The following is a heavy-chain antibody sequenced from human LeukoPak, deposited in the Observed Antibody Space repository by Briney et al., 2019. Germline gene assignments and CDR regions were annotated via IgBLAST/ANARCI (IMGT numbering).Heavy chain of an antibody. Sequence: SETLSLTCAVYGGSFSSYYWSWIRQPPGKGLESIGYIRNRGSTNYNPSLKSRVTISVDTSKNQFSLKLRSVTAADTAVYYCARSAPYYDFWTGYYDALYYMDVWGKGTTVTVSS. CDR3: ARSAPYYDFWTGYYDALYYMDV. J-gene: IGHJ6*03. CDR2: IRNRGST. D-gene: IGHD3-3*01. CDR1: GGSFSSYY. V-gene: IGHV4-59*01.